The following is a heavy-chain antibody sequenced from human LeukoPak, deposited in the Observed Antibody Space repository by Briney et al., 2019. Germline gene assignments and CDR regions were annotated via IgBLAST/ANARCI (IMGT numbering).Heavy chain of an antibody. J-gene: IGHJ4*02. CDR3: ATYYDDSSGYYYFDS. CDR1: GGTFSSYA. V-gene: IGHV1-69*05. D-gene: IGHD3-22*01. CDR2: IIPIFGTA. Sequence: GASVKVSCKASGGTFSSYAISWVRQAPGQGLEWMGGIIPIFGTANYAQKFQGRVTITTDESTSTAYMELSSLRSEDTAVYYCATYYDDSSGYYYFDSWGQGNLGTVSS.